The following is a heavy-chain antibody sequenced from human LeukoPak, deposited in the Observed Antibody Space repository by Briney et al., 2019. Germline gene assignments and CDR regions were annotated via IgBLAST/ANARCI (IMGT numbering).Heavy chain of an antibody. J-gene: IGHJ4*02. CDR1: GFTFSSYW. D-gene: IGHD1-26*01. CDR2: INSDGSST. CDR3: ARGRELLRYFDY. Sequence: PGGSLRLSCAASGFTFSSYWMHWVRQAPGKGLAWVSRINSDGSSTSYADSVKGRFTISRDNAKNTLYLQMNSLRAEDTAVYYCARGRELLRYFDYWGQGTLVTVSS. V-gene: IGHV3-74*01.